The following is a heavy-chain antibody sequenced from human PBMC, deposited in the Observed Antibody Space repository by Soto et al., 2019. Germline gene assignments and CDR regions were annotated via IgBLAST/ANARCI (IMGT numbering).Heavy chain of an antibody. CDR1: GFTFSSYG. D-gene: IGHD3-3*01. CDR3: ARRRAQYYDFWSGGMDV. V-gene: IGHV3-30*03. Sequence: VGSLRLSCAASGFTFSSYGMHWVRQAPGKGLEWVAVISYDGSNKYYADSVKGRFTISRDNSKNTLYLQMNSLRAEDTAVYYCARRRAQYYDFWSGGMDVWGQGTTVTVSS. CDR2: ISYDGSNK. J-gene: IGHJ6*02.